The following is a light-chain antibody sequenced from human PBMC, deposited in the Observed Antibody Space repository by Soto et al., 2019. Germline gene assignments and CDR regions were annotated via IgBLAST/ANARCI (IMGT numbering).Light chain of an antibody. J-gene: IGKJ1*01. CDR3: QQRFSTPRT. CDR1: QTISTH. CDR2: GAS. V-gene: IGKV1-39*01. Sequence: DIQMTQSPSPLSASVGDRVTITCRASQTISTHLNWYQQKPGKAPKLLIYGASSLQSGVPSRFSGSGSGTDFTLTISSLQPEDFGTYYCQQRFSTPRTFGQGTKVDIK.